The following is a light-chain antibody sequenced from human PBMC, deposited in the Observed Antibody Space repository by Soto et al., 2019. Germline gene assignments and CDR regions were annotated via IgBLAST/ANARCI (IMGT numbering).Light chain of an antibody. V-gene: IGKV3-15*01. J-gene: IGKJ4*02. CDR1: QSVSSN. Sequence: IVMKQSPATLSVSPGERATLSCRASQSVSSNLAWYQQKPGQAPRLLIYGASTRATGIPARFSGSGSGSEFTLTICSLQSEDFAVYYCQQYNSWPLTFGEGTKVDIK. CDR3: QQYNSWPLT. CDR2: GAS.